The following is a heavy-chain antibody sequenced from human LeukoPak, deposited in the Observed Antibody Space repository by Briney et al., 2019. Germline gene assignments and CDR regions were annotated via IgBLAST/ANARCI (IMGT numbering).Heavy chain of an antibody. V-gene: IGHV1-18*01. Sequence: ASVKVSCKASGYTFTSYGISWVRQAPGQGLEWMGWISAYNGNTNYAQKLQGRVTMTTDTSTSTAYMELGSLRSDDTAVYYCARAGRFVHYYYYGMDVWGQGTTVTVSS. CDR2: ISAYNGNT. CDR3: ARAGRFVHYYYYGMDV. CDR1: GYTFTSYG. J-gene: IGHJ6*02. D-gene: IGHD3-10*02.